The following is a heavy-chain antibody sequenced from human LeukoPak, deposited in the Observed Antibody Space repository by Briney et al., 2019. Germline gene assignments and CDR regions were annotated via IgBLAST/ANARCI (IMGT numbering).Heavy chain of an antibody. CDR3: ARALNPLPGTYYFDY. Sequence: SETLSLTCSVSGASINSHYWTWIRQPAGKGLEWTGRIYISGSTNYSPSLKSRVTMSVDTSKNQFSLNLISVTAADTAVYYCARALNPLPGTYYFDYWGQGTLVTVSS. D-gene: IGHD2-15*01. J-gene: IGHJ4*02. CDR2: IYISGST. CDR1: GASINSHY. V-gene: IGHV4-4*07.